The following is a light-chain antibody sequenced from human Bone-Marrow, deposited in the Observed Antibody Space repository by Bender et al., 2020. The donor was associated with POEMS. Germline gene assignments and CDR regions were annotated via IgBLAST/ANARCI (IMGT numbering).Light chain of an antibody. J-gene: IGLJ3*02. V-gene: IGLV2-14*02. CDR1: SSDVGSYNL. Sequence: QSALTQPASVSGSPGQSITISCTGTSSDVGSYNLVSWYQQHPGKAPKLMIYEGSKRPSGVSNRFSGSKSGTSASLAISGLQSEDEADYYCAAWEDSLNGWVFGGGTKLTVL. CDR3: AAWEDSLNGWV. CDR2: EGS.